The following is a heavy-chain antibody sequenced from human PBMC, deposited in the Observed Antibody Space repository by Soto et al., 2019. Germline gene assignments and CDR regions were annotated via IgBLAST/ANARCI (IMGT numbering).Heavy chain of an antibody. J-gene: IGHJ6*02. V-gene: IGHV3-11*06. CDR2: ISSGSYM. D-gene: IGHD6-13*01. CDR1: GFTFTDHY. Sequence: QVQLVESGGGLVKPGGSLRLSCAASGFTFTDHYMTWIRQAPGKGLEWLSYISSGSYMNYAESVKGRFTISRDNAKNSLYLQMNSLRAEDTDVYYCAREVLAPTRGLDVWGQGTTVTVSS. CDR3: AREVLAPTRGLDV.